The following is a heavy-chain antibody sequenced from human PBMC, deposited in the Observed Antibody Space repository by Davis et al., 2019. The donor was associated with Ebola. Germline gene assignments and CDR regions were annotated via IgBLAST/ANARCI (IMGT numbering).Heavy chain of an antibody. CDR1: GFTFSSYW. V-gene: IGHV3-9*01. CDR3: ARVTRYSSSWYDY. CDR2: ISWNSGSI. D-gene: IGHD6-13*01. Sequence: GGSLRLSCAASGFTFSSYWMSWVRHAPGKGLEWVSGISWNSGSIGYADSVKGRFTISRDNAKNSLYLQMNSLRAEDTAVYYCARVTRYSSSWYDYWGQGTLVTVSS. J-gene: IGHJ4*02.